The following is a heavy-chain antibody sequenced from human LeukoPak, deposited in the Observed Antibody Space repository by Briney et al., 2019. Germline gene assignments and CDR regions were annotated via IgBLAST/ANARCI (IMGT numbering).Heavy chain of an antibody. CDR2: IYTGGST. CDR1: GGSFSEYY. CDR3: ASGAVVDAFDI. V-gene: IGHV4-59*10. Sequence: PSETLSLTCAVYGGSFSEYYWSWIRQPPGKGLEWIGRIYTGGSTNYNPSLKSRVTMSADTSKNQFSLKLSSVTAADTAVYFCASGAVVDAFDIWGQGTMVTVSS. J-gene: IGHJ3*02. D-gene: IGHD4-23*01.